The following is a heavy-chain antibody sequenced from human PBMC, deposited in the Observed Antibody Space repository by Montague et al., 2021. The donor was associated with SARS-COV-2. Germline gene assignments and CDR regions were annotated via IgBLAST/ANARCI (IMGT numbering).Heavy chain of an antibody. J-gene: IGHJ4*02. CDR1: GGPFGDDH. CDR3: ARGHLSVSMIVVVFTSASYYFDY. Sequence: SETLSLTCAVYGGPFGDDHWSWIRQPPGKGLEWIGNIRQSGRTNYNPSLKSRVTISVDTSKNQFSLKLTSVTAADTGLYFCARGHLSVSMIVVVFTSASYYFDYWGQGAQVTVSS. CDR2: IRQSGRT. V-gene: IGHV4-34*01. D-gene: IGHD3-22*01.